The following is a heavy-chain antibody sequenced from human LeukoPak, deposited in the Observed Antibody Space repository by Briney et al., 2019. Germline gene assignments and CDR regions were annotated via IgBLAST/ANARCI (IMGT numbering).Heavy chain of an antibody. CDR1: GFTFSSYG. CDR3: AKDRGVYYYMDV. J-gene: IGHJ6*03. D-gene: IGHD1-26*01. Sequence: GGSLRLSCVASGFTFSSYGMHWVRQAPGKGLEWVAFIRYDGSNKFYTDSVKGRFTISRDSPKNTVFLQMNSLRGEDTAVYYCAKDRGVYYYMDVWGKGTTVTVSS. V-gene: IGHV3-30*02. CDR2: IRYDGSNK.